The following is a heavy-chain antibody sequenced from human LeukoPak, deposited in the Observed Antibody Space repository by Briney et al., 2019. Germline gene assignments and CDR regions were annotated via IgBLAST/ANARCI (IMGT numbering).Heavy chain of an antibody. Sequence: GESLKISCKGSGYSFTSYWIGWVRQTPGKGLEWMGIIFPGDSDTRYSPSFEGQVTISADKSISTAYLQWSSLKASDTALYYCARAFRCSGGRCYADYWGQGTQVTVSP. J-gene: IGHJ4*02. CDR1: GYSFTSYW. CDR2: IFPGDSDT. D-gene: IGHD2-15*01. V-gene: IGHV5-51*01. CDR3: ARAFRCSGGRCYADY.